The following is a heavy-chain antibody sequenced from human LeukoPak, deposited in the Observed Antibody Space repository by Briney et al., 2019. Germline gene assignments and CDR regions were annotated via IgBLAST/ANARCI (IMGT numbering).Heavy chain of an antibody. CDR1: GFTFSNAW. CDR2: IKSKTDGGTT. Sequence: GGSLRLSCAASGFTFSNAWMSWVRQAPGKGLEWVGRIKSKTDGGTTDYAAPVKGRFTISRDDSKNTLYLQMNSLKTEDTAVYYCTTPQYYCGSGSYYKNYFDYWGQGTLVTVSS. V-gene: IGHV3-15*01. J-gene: IGHJ4*02. CDR3: TTPQYYCGSGSYYKNYFDY. D-gene: IGHD3-10*01.